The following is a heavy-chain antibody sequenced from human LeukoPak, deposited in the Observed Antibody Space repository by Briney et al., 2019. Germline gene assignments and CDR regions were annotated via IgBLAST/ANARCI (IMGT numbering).Heavy chain of an antibody. V-gene: IGHV1-69*05. CDR3: ARGAPDCSGGSCYRRDYHHYIDV. Sequence: SVTVSCTASGGTFSSYVISGLGQAPAQGGEGMGGSIPFFGRAHYEQTLQGRVTISMDKSTRTAYLELSSLSSADTPVYYCARGAPDCSGGSCYRRDYHHYIDVWGKGTTVTVSS. J-gene: IGHJ6*03. CDR2: SIPFFGRA. CDR1: GGTFSSYV. D-gene: IGHD2-15*01.